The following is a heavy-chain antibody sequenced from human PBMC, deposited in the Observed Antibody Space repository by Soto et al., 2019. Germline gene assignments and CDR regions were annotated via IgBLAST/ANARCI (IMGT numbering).Heavy chain of an antibody. D-gene: IGHD3-22*01. CDR3: ARDLLLGPGRWFDP. V-gene: IGHV4-31*03. CDR2: IYYSGIT. CDR1: GASISSGGYY. Sequence: TLSPSCPVSGASISSGGYYWSWIRQHPGKGLEWIGYIYYSGITYYNPSLKSRVTISVDTSKNQFSLKLSSVTAADTAVYYCARDLLLGPGRWFDPWGQGALVTVSS. J-gene: IGHJ5*02.